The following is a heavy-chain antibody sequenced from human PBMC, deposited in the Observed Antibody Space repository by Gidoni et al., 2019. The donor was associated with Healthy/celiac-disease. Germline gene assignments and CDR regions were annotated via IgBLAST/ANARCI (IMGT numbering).Heavy chain of an antibody. CDR3: ARRYDCGGDCPFDY. Sequence: VQLVESGGGLVQPGGSLRPSCAASGFTFSSHWMHWIGQVPGKGLVWVSRINSDGSSTSYTDSGKGRFTISRDNAKNTLYLQMNSLGGEDTAVYYCARRYDCGGDCPFDYWGQGTLVTVSS. V-gene: IGHV3-74*01. D-gene: IGHD2-21*02. J-gene: IGHJ4*02. CDR1: GFTFSSHW. CDR2: INSDGSST.